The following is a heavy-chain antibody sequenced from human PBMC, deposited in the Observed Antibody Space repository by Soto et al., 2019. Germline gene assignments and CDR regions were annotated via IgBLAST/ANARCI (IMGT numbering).Heavy chain of an antibody. CDR2: IYYSGST. J-gene: IGHJ4*02. V-gene: IGHV4-59*01. D-gene: IGHD2-21*02. Sequence: PSETLSLTCTVSGGSISSYYWSWIRQPPGKGLEWIGYIYYSGSTNYNPSLKSRVTISVDTSKNQFSLKLSSVTAADTAVYYCARVTVTQDFDYWGQGTLVTVSS. CDR1: GGSISSYY. CDR3: ARVTVTQDFDY.